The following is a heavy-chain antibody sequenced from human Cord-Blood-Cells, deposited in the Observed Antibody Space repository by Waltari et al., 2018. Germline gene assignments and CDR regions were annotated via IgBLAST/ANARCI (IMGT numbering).Heavy chain of an antibody. D-gene: IGHD1-26*01. J-gene: IGHJ4*02. V-gene: IGHV3-30*18. Sequence: QVQLVESGGGVVQPGRSLRLSCVASGFTFSSYGMHWVRQAPGKGLDGVAVISYDGSNKYYADSVKGRFTISRDNSKNTLYLQMNSLRAEDTAVYYCAKDGAEAPFDYWGQGTLVTVYS. CDR3: AKDGAEAPFDY. CDR2: ISYDGSNK. CDR1: GFTFSSYG.